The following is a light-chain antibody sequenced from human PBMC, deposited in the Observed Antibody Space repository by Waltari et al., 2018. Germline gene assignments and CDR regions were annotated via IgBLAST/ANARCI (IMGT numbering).Light chain of an antibody. V-gene: IGKV1-5*03. CDR2: RAS. Sequence: EIQMTQSPSTLSASVGDRVTITCRSSQSLDRWVAWYQQKPGRAPKGLISRASTLQSGVSSRFRGSESGTEFTLTISSLQPDDFATYYCQQSFSYPVTFGGGTKVEIK. CDR1: QSLDRW. J-gene: IGKJ4*01. CDR3: QQSFSYPVT.